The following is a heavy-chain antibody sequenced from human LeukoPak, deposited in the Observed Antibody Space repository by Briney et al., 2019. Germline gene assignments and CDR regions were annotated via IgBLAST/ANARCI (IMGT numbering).Heavy chain of an antibody. CDR2: ISGSGGST. J-gene: IGHJ4*02. Sequence: GGSLRLSCAASGFTFSSYAMSWVRQAPGKGLEWVSAISGSGGSTYYADSVKGRFTISRDNSKNTLYLQMNSLRAEDTAVYYRATRRPGFSSSWYGDYFDYWGQGTLVTVSS. D-gene: IGHD6-13*01. CDR1: GFTFSSYA. V-gene: IGHV3-23*01. CDR3: ATRRPGFSSSWYGDYFDY.